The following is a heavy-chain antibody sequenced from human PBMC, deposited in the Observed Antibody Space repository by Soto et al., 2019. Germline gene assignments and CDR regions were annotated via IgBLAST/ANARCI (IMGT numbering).Heavy chain of an antibody. CDR3: ARDRSSSWYGRGYHYYGMDV. CDR1: GFTSRDYS. CDR2: ISSSGSTI. Sequence: AESLRHSSESSGFTSRDYSGSWMRQAPGKGLEWVSYISSSGSTIYNADSVKGRFTISRDNAKNSLYLQMNSLRAEDTAVYYCARDRSSSWYGRGYHYYGMDVWGQGT. J-gene: IGHJ6*02. V-gene: IGHV3-11*01. D-gene: IGHD6-13*01.